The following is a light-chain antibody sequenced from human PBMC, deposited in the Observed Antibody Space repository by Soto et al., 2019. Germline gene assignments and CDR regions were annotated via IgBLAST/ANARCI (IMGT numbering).Light chain of an antibody. CDR1: QSISSW. Sequence: DIQMTQSPSTLSASVGDRVTITCRASQSISSWLAWYQQKPGKAPKLLIYDASSFESGVPSTLRGSGSCTEFNLTNSGPQPNYFATYYCQPYNSYSLTFGHGTKVEIK. J-gene: IGKJ1*01. CDR3: QPYNSYSLT. V-gene: IGKV1-5*01. CDR2: DAS.